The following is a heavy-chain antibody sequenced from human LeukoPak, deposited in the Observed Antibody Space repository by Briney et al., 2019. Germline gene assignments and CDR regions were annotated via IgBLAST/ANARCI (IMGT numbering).Heavy chain of an antibody. D-gene: IGHD3-10*01. CDR3: AKDRRFSYPPRGFDY. Sequence: GGSLRLSCAASGFNFTSYVLHWVRQAPCKGLEWVAFIRFDGSNKYYADSVKGRFTTSRDNSRNTLYLQMNSLRPEDTAVYYCAKDRRFSYPPRGFDYWGQGTLVTVSS. J-gene: IGHJ4*02. CDR2: IRFDGSNK. V-gene: IGHV3-30*02. CDR1: GFNFTSYV.